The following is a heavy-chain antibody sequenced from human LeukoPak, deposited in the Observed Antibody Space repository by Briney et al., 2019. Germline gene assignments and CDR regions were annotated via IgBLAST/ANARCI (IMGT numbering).Heavy chain of an antibody. J-gene: IGHJ2*01. CDR2: INHSGST. CDR3: AREGEQWLVRDWYFGL. V-gene: IGHV4-34*01. Sequence: PSETLSLTCAVYGGSFSGYYWSWIRQPPGKGLEWIGEINHSGSTNYNPSLKSRVTISVDTSKNQFSLKLSSVTAADTAVYHCAREGEQWLVRDWYFGLWGRGTLVTVSS. D-gene: IGHD6-19*01. CDR1: GGSFSGYY.